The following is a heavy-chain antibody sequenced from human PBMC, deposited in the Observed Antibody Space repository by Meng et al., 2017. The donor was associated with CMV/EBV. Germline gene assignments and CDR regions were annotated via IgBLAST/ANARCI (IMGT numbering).Heavy chain of an antibody. J-gene: IGHJ6*02. CDR3: ARDRIVVVPGMDV. D-gene: IGHD2-2*01. Sequence: GGSLRLSCAASGFTFSSYAMHWVRQAPGKGLEYVSAISSNGGSTYYADSVKGRFTISRDNSKNTLYLQMGSLRAEDMAVYYCARDRIVVVPGMDVWGQGTTVTVSS. CDR2: ISSNGGST. CDR1: GFTFSSYA. V-gene: IGHV3-64*02.